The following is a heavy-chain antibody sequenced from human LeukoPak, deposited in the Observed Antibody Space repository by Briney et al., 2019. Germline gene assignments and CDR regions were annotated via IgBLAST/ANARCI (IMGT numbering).Heavy chain of an antibody. CDR2: IKQDGTEK. V-gene: IGHV3-7*01. Sequence: GGSLRLSCAVSGFTFSTYWMTWVRQTPGKGLEWVASIKQDGTEKTYVDSVKGRFTVSRDSAKNSLYLQMNSLRAEDTAVYYCARIGYGVSYIDYWGQGTLVTVSS. CDR1: GFTFSTYW. CDR3: ARIGYGVSYIDY. J-gene: IGHJ4*02. D-gene: IGHD5-18*01.